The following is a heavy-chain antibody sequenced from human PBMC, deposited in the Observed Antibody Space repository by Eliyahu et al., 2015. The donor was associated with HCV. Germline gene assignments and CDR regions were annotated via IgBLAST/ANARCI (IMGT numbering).Heavy chain of an antibody. D-gene: IGHD2-15*01. CDR2: INHXGST. CDR3: AGRGY. V-gene: IGHV4-34*01. J-gene: IGHJ4*02. CDR1: GGSFXGYY. Sequence: QVQLQQWGAGLLKPSETLSXTCAXYGGSFXGYYXXXXRQPPGKGLEWIGEINHXGSTNYNPSLKSRVTISVDTSKNQFSLKLSSVTAADTAVYYCAGRGYWGQGTLITVSS.